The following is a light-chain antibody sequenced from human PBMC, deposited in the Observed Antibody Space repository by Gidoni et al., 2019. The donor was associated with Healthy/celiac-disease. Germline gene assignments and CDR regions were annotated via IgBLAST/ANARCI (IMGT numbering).Light chain of an antibody. CDR3: QQSYSTHIT. Sequence: IQMTQSPSSLSASVADRVTITCRASQSISSYLNWYQQKPGKAPKLLIYAASSLQSGVPSRFSGSGSGTDFTLTISSLQPEDFATYYCQQSYSTHITFGQGTRLEIK. V-gene: IGKV1-39*01. J-gene: IGKJ5*01. CDR2: AAS. CDR1: QSISSY.